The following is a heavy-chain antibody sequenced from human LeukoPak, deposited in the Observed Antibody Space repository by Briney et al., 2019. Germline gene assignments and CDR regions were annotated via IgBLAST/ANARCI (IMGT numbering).Heavy chain of an antibody. Sequence: SETLSLTCTVSGGSISSHYWSWIRQPPGKGLEWIGYISYSGSTNYNPSLKSRVTMSVDTSKNQFSLKLSSVTAADTAVYYCARGRYCSGDSCLFDYWGQGTLVTVSS. D-gene: IGHD2-15*01. CDR3: ARGRYCSGDSCLFDY. V-gene: IGHV4-59*08. J-gene: IGHJ4*02. CDR2: ISYSGST. CDR1: GGSISSHY.